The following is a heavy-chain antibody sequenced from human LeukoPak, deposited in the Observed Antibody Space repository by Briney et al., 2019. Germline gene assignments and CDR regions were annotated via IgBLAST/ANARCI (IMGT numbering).Heavy chain of an antibody. CDR2: INHNGST. V-gene: IGHV4-34*01. CDR1: GGSFSGYY. CDR3: ARGYDEVGATSFGAFDI. D-gene: IGHD1-26*01. Sequence: SETLSLTCAVYGGSFSGYYWSWIRQPPGKGLEWIGEINHNGSTNYNPSLKSRVTISVDTSKNQFSLKLSSVTAADTAVYYCARGYDEVGATSFGAFDIWGQGTMVTVSS. J-gene: IGHJ3*02.